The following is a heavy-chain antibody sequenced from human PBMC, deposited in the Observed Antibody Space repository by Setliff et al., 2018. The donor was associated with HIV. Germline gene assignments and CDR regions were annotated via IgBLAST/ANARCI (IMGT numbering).Heavy chain of an antibody. V-gene: IGHV4-34*01. J-gene: IGHJ4*02. CDR3: ARAGLDY. CDR1: GGSFSGYY. CDR2: INHSGST. Sequence: KASETLSLTCAVYGGSFSGYYWSWIRQPPGKGLEWIGEINHSGSTNYNPSLKSRVTMSVDTSKKQLSLKLSSVTAADTAVYYCARAGLDYWGQGTLVTVSS.